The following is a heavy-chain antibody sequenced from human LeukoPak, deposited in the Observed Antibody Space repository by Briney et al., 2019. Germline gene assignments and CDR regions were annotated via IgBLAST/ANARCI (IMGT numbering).Heavy chain of an antibody. J-gene: IGHJ4*02. D-gene: IGHD6-13*01. CDR1: GGSISNYY. V-gene: IGHV4-59*01. CDR3: ARGWGSSWHPDYFDY. CDR2: LYNSGGT. Sequence: SETLSLTCTVSGGSISNYYWSWIRQPPGKELQWIGYLYNSGGTDYNPSLKSRVTISVDTSKNQFSLKLSSVTAADTVVYYCARGWGSSWHPDYFDYWGQGTLVTVSS.